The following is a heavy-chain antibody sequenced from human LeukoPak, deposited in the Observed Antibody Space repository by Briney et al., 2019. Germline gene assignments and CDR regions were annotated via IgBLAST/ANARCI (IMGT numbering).Heavy chain of an antibody. J-gene: IGHJ4*02. CDR1: GFTVSSNY. D-gene: IGHD4-23*01. Sequence: GGSLRLSCAASGFTVSSNYMSWVRQAPGKGLEWVSAIYSGGSTYYADSVKGRFTISRDNSKNTLYLQMNSLRDEDTAVYYCASGYGGNSGDLDYWGQGTLVTVSS. CDR2: IYSGGST. V-gene: IGHV3-53*01. CDR3: ASGYGGNSGDLDY.